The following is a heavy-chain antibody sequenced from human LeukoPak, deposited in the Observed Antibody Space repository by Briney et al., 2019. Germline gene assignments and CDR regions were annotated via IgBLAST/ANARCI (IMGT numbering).Heavy chain of an antibody. CDR2: IRSDGRNK. CDR3: AREGRITIFSRMDV. CDR1: GLPFSRYG. Sequence: GGSLRLSCAVSGLPFSRYGMHWVRQAPGKGLEWVAVIRSDGRNKYYGDPVKGRFIISRDNSKNTLYLQMNSLRAEDTAVYYCAREGRITIFSRMDVWGQGTTVTVSS. V-gene: IGHV3-33*01. D-gene: IGHD3-9*01. J-gene: IGHJ6*02.